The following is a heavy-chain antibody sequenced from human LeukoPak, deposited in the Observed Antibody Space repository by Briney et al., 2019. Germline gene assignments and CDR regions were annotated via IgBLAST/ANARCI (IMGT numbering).Heavy chain of an antibody. Sequence: GGSLRLSCAASGLIVSSNYMSWVRQAPGKGLEWVAIIYSAGATYYADSVKGRFTISRDNSKNTLYLQMNSLRAEDTAVYYCAKDQKEYYDSSGYIWGQGTLVTVSS. D-gene: IGHD3-22*01. J-gene: IGHJ4*02. CDR2: IYSAGAT. CDR1: GLIVSSNY. V-gene: IGHV3-53*01. CDR3: AKDQKEYYDSSGYI.